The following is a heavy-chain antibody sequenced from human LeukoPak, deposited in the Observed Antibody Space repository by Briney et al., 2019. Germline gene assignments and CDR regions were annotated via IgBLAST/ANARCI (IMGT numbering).Heavy chain of an antibody. CDR2: IYYSGST. CDR1: GGSISSYY. D-gene: IGHD5-18*01. Sequence: SETLSLTCTVSGGSISSYYWSWIRQPPGKGLEWIGYIYYSGSTNYNPSLKSRVTISVGTSKNQFSLKLSSVTAADTAVYYCARDRPIGILSYWGQGTLVTVSS. V-gene: IGHV4-59*01. J-gene: IGHJ4*02. CDR3: ARDRPIGILSY.